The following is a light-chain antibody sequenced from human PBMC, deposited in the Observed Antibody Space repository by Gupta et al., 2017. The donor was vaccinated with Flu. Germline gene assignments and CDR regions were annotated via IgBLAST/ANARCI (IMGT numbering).Light chain of an antibody. CDR3: QVWDSSSDKGV. CDR2: DDS. Sequence: SYVLTPPPSVSVAPGQTARITCGGNNIGSKSLHWYQQKPGPAPVLVVYDDSDRPSGIPERFSGSTSGNTATITNSRAEAGEEADYYCQVWDSSSDKGVFGGGTKRTVL. J-gene: IGLJ3*02. CDR1: NIGSKS. V-gene: IGLV3-21*02.